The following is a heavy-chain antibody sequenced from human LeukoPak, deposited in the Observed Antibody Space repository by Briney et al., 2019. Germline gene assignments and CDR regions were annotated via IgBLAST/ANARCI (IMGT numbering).Heavy chain of an antibody. J-gene: IGHJ1*01. V-gene: IGHV1-69*13. Sequence: SVKVSCKASGGTFSSYAISWVRQAPGQGLEWMGGIIPIFGTANYAQKFQGRVTITADESTSTAYMELSSLRSEDAAVYYCAIYDYGDYVYGYFQHWGQGTLVTVSS. CDR1: GGTFSSYA. CDR2: IIPIFGTA. D-gene: IGHD4-17*01. CDR3: AIYDYGDYVYGYFQH.